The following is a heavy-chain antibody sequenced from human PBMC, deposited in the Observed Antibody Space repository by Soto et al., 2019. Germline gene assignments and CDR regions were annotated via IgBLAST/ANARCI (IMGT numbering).Heavy chain of an antibody. Sequence: ASVKVSCKTSRYSLSDYYIHWVRQAPGQGLEWTAWINPKDAYTNYAQSFQGRVTVTTDPSISTVYMELSGLRSDDTAVFFCTRGVGAPNHLDYWCEGSQVTVSS. CDR3: TRGVGAPNHLDY. CDR1: RYSLSDYY. CDR2: INPKDAYT. D-gene: IGHD4-17*01. J-gene: IGHJ4*02. V-gene: IGHV1-2*02.